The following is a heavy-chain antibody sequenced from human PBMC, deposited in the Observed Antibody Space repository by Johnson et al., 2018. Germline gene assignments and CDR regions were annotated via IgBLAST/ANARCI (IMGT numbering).Heavy chain of an antibody. J-gene: IGHJ1*01. CDR3: AKAPVGWLGEGAEYFQH. CDR2: ISTSGSTI. D-gene: IGHD3-3*01. V-gene: IGHV3-11*01. Sequence: QVQLVQSGGGLVKPGGSLRLSCAASGFIFSDYYINWIRQAPGKGLEWVSYISTSGSTIYYADSVKGRFTISRDNAKNSLFLQMNSLRAEATAVYYCAKAPVGWLGEGAEYFQHWGQGTLVTVSS. CDR1: GFIFSDYY.